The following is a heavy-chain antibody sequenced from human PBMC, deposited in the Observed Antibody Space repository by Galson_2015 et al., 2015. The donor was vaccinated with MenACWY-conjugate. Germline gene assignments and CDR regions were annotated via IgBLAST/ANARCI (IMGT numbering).Heavy chain of an antibody. CDR3: ARDRGGLKWFGDLYYFDN. CDR2: ISSDGNNK. D-gene: IGHD3-10*01. V-gene: IGHV3-30*04. J-gene: IGHJ4*02. Sequence: SLRLSCAASGFTFKTYAFHWVRQAPGKGLEWVAVISSDGNNKHYADSVKGRFTNSRDNSKSTLFLQMNSLRPEDTAVFYCARDRGGLKWFGDLYYFDNWGQGTLVTVSS. CDR1: GFTFKTYA.